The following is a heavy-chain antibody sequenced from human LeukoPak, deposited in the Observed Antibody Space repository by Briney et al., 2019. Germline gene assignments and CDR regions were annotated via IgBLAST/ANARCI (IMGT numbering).Heavy chain of an antibody. CDR1: GFIFSNYA. Sequence: GRSLRLSCLASGFIFSNYAMHWVRQAPGKGLEWVAVISSDGRQQNYADSVKGRFTISRDNSRNTVDLQMNSLRAEDTAVYFCALMSFDFWGQGTLVTVSS. J-gene: IGHJ4*02. CDR2: ISSDGRQQ. D-gene: IGHD2-8*01. V-gene: IGHV3-30*04. CDR3: ALMSFDF.